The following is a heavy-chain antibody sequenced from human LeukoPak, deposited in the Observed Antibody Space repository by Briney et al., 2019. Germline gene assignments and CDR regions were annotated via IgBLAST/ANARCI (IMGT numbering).Heavy chain of an antibody. CDR2: IYSGGST. J-gene: IGHJ4*02. CDR1: GFTVSSNY. V-gene: IGHV3-53*01. D-gene: IGHD3-22*01. CDR3: ASGDSSGYYDYFDY. Sequence: GSLRLSCAASGFTVSSNYMSWVRQAPGKGLEWVSVIYSGGSTYYADSVKGRFTISRDNSKNTLYLQMNSLRAEDTAVYYCASGDSSGYYDYFDYWGQGTLVTVSS.